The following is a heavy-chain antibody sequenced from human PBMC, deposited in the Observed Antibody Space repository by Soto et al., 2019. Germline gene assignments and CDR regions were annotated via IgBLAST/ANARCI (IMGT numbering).Heavy chain of an antibody. V-gene: IGHV3-15*01. D-gene: IGHD3-16*02. CDR2: IKCKSDGETT. CDR3: TTDGPYRRSARWFDP. Sequence: EVQLVESGGGLVKTGGSLRLSCAASGFTFSNAWMTWVRQAPGKGLEWVGRIKCKSDGETTDYAAPVKGRFTISREDSSSTLYLQMNSLNTEDTAVYYCTTDGPYRRSARWFDPWGQGTLVTVSS. J-gene: IGHJ5*02. CDR1: GFTFSNAW.